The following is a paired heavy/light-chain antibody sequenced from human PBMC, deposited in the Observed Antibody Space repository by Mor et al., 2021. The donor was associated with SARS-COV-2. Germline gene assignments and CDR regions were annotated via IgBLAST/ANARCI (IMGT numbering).Light chain of an antibody. V-gene: IGKV1-5*03. CDR3: QQYNSYSRT. CDR2: KAS. J-gene: IGKJ1*01. CDR1: QSISSW. Sequence: DIQMTQSPSTLSASVGDRVTITCRASQSISSWLAWYQQKPGKAPKLLIFKASFLESGVPSRFSGSGSGTEFTLTISSLQPDDFATYYCQQYNSYSRTFGQGTKVEIK.
Heavy chain of an antibody. D-gene: IGHD2-21*02. CDR3: TKGDGVLDY. V-gene: IGHV3-23*01. CDR2: ISDTISNT. J-gene: IGHJ4*02. CDR1: GFTFSSYA. Sequence: EVQLLESGGGLVQPGGSLRLSCAASGFTFSSYAMNWVRQAPGKGLEWVSSISDTISNTYYADSVKGRFTISRDNSKNTLHLQMDSLRAEDTAVYYCTKGDGVLDYWGQGALVTVSS.